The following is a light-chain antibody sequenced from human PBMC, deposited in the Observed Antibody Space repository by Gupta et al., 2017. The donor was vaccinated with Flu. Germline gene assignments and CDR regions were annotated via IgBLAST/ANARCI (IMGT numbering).Light chain of an antibody. Sequence: DIQLTQSPSSLSASVGDRVTITCRSSRSISRYLNWYRQKPGKAPELLIYGASNLQSGVPSRFSDGGSGTEFTLTITSLQPEDVATYSCHQTDSSLLSFGGGTKVEIK. CDR3: HQTDSSLLS. CDR2: GAS. V-gene: IGKV1-39*01. CDR1: RSISRY. J-gene: IGKJ4*01.